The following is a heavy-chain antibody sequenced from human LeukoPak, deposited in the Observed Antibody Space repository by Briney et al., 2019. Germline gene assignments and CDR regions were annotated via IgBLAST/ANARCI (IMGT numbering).Heavy chain of an antibody. D-gene: IGHD3-22*01. J-gene: IGHJ3*02. CDR1: GYTFTSYD. Sequence: ASVKVSCKASGYTFTSYDINWVRQATGQGLEWMGWMNPNSGNTGYAQKFQGRVTITRNTSISTAYMELSSLRSEDTAVYYCASCEENYYDSSGCDAFDIWGQGTMVTVSS. CDR2: MNPNSGNT. V-gene: IGHV1-8*03. CDR3: ASCEENYYDSSGCDAFDI.